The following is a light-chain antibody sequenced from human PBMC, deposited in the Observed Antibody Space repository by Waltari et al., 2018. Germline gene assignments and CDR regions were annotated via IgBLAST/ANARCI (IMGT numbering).Light chain of an antibody. CDR1: RLRSSS. J-gene: IGLJ1*01. CDR3: NSRDSDGNPFV. Sequence: SSALPPAPSFSFALGPPVRRPCPGARLRSSSSPWYRPQPGPAPLLVMYGKNNRPSGIPDRFSGSYSGDTASLTITGAQAEYEADYYCNSRDSDGNPFVFGPATKVTVL. V-gene: IGLV3-19*01. CDR2: GKN.